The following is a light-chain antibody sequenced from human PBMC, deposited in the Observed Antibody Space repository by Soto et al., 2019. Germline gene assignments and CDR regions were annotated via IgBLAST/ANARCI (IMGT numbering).Light chain of an antibody. V-gene: IGLV2-14*01. CDR1: SSDVGAYNY. Sequence: QSALTQPPSVSWSPGQSITISCTGTSSDVGAYNYVSWYQQHPGKAPKLMIYEVSYRPSGVSDRFSGSRSGNTASLTISGLQAEDESDYYCSSYTSSTTWVFGGGTQLTVL. CDR2: EVS. CDR3: SSYTSSTTWV. J-gene: IGLJ3*02.